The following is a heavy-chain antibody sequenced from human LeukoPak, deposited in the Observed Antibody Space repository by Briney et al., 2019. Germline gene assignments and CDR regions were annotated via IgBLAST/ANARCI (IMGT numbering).Heavy chain of an antibody. CDR2: ISYSGNT. V-gene: IGHV4-59*08. D-gene: IGHD5-18*01. CDR3: ARHPPRYGYGMDV. CDR1: RGSISSEY. J-gene: IGHJ6*01. Sequence: PSETLSLTCTVPRGSISSEYWSWIRHPPGRGLEWIGYISYSGNTNYNPSLKSRVTISVDTSTNQFSLKLSSVTAADTAVYYCARHPPRYGYGMDVWGEGTTVTVSS.